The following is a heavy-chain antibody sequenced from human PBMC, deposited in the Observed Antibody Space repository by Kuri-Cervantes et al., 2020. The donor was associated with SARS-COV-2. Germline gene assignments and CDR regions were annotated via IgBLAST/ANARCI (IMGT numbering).Heavy chain of an antibody. V-gene: IGHV3-33*08. Sequence: GGSLRLSCAASGFTFSSYAMHWVRQAPGKGLEWVAVIWYDGSNKYYADSVKGRFTISRDNSKNTLYLQMNSLRAEDTAVYYCARGGSRSNDYYYYGMDVWGQGTTVTVSS. D-gene: IGHD1-1*01. CDR1: GFTFSSYA. CDR2: IWYDGSNK. CDR3: ARGGSRSNDYYYYGMDV. J-gene: IGHJ6*02.